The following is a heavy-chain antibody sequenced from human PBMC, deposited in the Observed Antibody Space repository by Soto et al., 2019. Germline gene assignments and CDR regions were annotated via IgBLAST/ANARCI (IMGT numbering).Heavy chain of an antibody. V-gene: IGHV3-23*01. D-gene: IGHD2-2*01. CDR3: AKDTSSSPYYMDV. CDR1: GFTFSNFA. Sequence: EVQVLESGGGSVQPGGSLRLSCAASGFTFSNFAMSWVRHAPGKGLEWVSEITGSTATTYYADSVKGRFIISRDNSKNTVHLQMNRLRAEDTAVYYCAKDTSSSPYYMDVWGKGTTVTVSS. J-gene: IGHJ6*03. CDR2: ITGSTATT.